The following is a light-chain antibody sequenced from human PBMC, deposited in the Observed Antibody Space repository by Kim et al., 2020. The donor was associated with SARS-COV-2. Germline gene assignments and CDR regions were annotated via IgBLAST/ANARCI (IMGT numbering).Light chain of an antibody. J-gene: IGKJ1*01. CDR1: QSIHIW. CDR2: KAS. CDR3: QQYDVHPET. V-gene: IGKV1-5*03. Sequence: ASVGDRVTISCRASQSIHIWLAWFQQKPGKAPRVLMYKASTLESGVPSRFRGGGSGTEFTLTISSLQPDDFATYYCQQYDVHPETFGQGTKVDIK.